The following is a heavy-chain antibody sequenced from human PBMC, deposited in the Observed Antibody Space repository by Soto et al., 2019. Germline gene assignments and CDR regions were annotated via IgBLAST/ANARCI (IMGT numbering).Heavy chain of an antibody. V-gene: IGHV4-31*03. CDR3: AKDPSSQPISAVTPGWFGP. CDR2: IYFTGKT. D-gene: IGHD3-3*01. CDR1: CDSNRDGRNH. J-gene: IGHJ5*02. Sequence: SETLSLPCTVSCDSNRDGRNHWAWIRQRPWKGLEWMGYIYFTGKTNYNPSLGNRLTMSVDMSRRQLYLRLTCVTAADTAVYFCAKDPSSQPISAVTPGWFGPWGQRFSVTVSS.